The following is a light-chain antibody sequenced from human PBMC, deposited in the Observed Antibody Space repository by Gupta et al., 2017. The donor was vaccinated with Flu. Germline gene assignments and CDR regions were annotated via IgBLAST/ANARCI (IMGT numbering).Light chain of an antibody. CDR3: QQYSSYPLT. Sequence: DIQMTQSTRSLSASVGDRVTITCRASRDIGKAPQSLIYGAVNLQSGVPSKFGGSGSGTDFTLTISGLRPDDIATYFCQQYSSYPLTFGGGTKVEIK. CDR1: RDIGK. CDR2: GAV. J-gene: IGKJ4*01. V-gene: IGKV1-16*02.